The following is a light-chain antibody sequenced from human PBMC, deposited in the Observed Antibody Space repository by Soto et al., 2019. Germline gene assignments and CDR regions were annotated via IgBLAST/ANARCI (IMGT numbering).Light chain of an antibody. CDR3: MQTLQSRT. V-gene: IGKV2-28*01. Sequence: DIVVTQSPLFLPVTPGEPASISCRSSQSLVHSNGYNYLDWYLQKPGQSPQVLIYMGSNRASGVPDRFSGSGSGTDFTLKSSRVEAGDVGVYYCMQTLQSRTFGQGTKVEI. CDR2: MGS. J-gene: IGKJ1*01. CDR1: QSLVHSNGYNY.